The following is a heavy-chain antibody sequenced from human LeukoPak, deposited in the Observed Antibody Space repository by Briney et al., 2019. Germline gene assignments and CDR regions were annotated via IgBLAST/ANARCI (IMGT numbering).Heavy chain of an antibody. D-gene: IGHD1-26*01. CDR1: VFTFSSYA. CDR2: ISGSGGST. J-gene: IGHJ4*02. V-gene: IGHV3-23*01. CDR3: AKDGLVGATTGFDY. Sequence: GGSLRLSCAASVFTFSSYAMSWVRQAPGKGLEWLSAISGSGGSTYYADSVKGRFTISRDNSKNTLYLQMNSLRAEDTAVYYCAKDGLVGATTGFDYWGQGTLVTVSS.